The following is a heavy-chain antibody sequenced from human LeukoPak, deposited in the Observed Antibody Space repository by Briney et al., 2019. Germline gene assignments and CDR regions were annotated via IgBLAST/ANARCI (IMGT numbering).Heavy chain of an antibody. Sequence: SVKVSCKASGGTFSSYAISWVRQAPGHGLEWMGGIIPIFGTANYAQKFQGRVTISADESTSTAYMELSSLRPEDMAVYYCARGEAAAGRYWGQGTLVTVSS. CDR2: IIPIFGTA. CDR3: ARGEAAAGRY. D-gene: IGHD6-13*01. J-gene: IGHJ4*02. CDR1: GGTFSSYA. V-gene: IGHV1-69*01.